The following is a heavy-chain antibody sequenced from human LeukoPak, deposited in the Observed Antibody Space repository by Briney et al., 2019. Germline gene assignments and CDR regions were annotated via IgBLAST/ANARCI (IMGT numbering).Heavy chain of an antibody. CDR1: GFTFSSYG. CDR3: AKETKKGYFDY. CDR2: IRYDGSNK. V-gene: IGHV3-30*02. D-gene: IGHD1-1*01. Sequence: GGSLRLSCAASGFTFSSYGMHWVRQAPGKGLEWVAFIRYDGSNKNYADSVKGRFTISRDNSKNTLYLQMNSLRAEDTAVYYCAKETKKGYFDYWGQGTLVTVSS. J-gene: IGHJ4*02.